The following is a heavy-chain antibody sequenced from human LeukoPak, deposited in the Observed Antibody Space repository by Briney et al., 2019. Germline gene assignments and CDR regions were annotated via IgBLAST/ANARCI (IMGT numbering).Heavy chain of an antibody. Sequence: GGSLRLSCAASGFSFSTYWMSWVRQAPGKGLEWVANIKQDGSEKNYVDSVKGRFTISRDNAKNSLYVQMNSLRAEDTAVYYCARTYYDILTSYNPYFDYWGQGTLVTVSS. D-gene: IGHD3-9*01. CDR3: ARTYYDILTSYNPYFDY. J-gene: IGHJ4*02. CDR1: GFSFSTYW. V-gene: IGHV3-7*01. CDR2: IKQDGSEK.